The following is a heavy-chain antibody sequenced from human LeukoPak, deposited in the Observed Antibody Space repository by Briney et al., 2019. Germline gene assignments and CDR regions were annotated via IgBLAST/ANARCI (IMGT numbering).Heavy chain of an antibody. Sequence: SETLSLTCTVSGGSISSSSYYWGWIRQPPGKGLEWIGSIYYSGSTYYNPSLKSRVTISVDTSKNQFSLKLSSVTAADTAVYYCARVVWLVFYFDYWGQGTLVTVSS. CDR3: ARVVWLVFYFDY. V-gene: IGHV4-39*07. CDR2: IYYSGST. D-gene: IGHD5-24*01. J-gene: IGHJ4*02. CDR1: GGSISSSSYY.